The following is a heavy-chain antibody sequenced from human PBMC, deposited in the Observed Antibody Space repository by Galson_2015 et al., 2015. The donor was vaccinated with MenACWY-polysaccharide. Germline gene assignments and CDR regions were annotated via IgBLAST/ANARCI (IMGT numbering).Heavy chain of an antibody. D-gene: IGHD6-19*01. J-gene: IGHJ4*02. Sequence: SVKVSCKASGYTFTGYYMHWVRQAPGQGLEWMGRINPNSGGTNYAQKFQGRVTMTRDTSISTAYMELSRLRSDDTAVYYCARVNLQWLVDGPFRYWGQGTLVTVSS. CDR3: ARVNLQWLVDGPFRY. CDR1: GYTFTGYY. CDR2: INPNSGGT. V-gene: IGHV1-2*06.